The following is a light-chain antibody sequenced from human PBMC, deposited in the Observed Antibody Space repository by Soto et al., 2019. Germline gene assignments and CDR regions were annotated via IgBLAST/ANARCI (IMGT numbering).Light chain of an antibody. CDR3: EQAGSFPIT. J-gene: IGKJ5*01. Sequence: DIQMTQSPSTLSAYVGDRVTITCRASQSISSWLAWYQQKPGKAPELLIYDASSLQSGVPPRFSGSGSGTDFTLTISSLQPEDFATYYCEQAGSFPITFGQGTRLEI. CDR1: QSISSW. V-gene: IGKV1-5*01. CDR2: DAS.